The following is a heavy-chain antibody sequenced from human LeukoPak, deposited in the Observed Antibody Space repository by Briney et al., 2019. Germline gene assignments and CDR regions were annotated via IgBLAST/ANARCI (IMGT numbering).Heavy chain of an antibody. V-gene: IGHV3-30*18. CDR3: AKDRARYYGMDV. CDR2: ISYDGSNK. Sequence: PGGSLRLSCAASGFTFSSYGMHWVRRAPGKGLEWVAVISYDGSNKYYADSVKGRFTISRDNSKNTLYLQMNSLRAEDTAVYYCAKDRARYYGMDVWGQGTTVTVSS. J-gene: IGHJ6*02. CDR1: GFTFSSYG.